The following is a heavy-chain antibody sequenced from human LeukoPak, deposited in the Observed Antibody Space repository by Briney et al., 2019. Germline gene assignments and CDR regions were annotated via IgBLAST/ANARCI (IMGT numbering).Heavy chain of an antibody. CDR2: INHRGST. CDR1: GGSFSGYY. J-gene: IGHJ4*02. D-gene: IGHD5-12*01. CDR3: ASAWNSGYDYHFDY. Sequence: SETLSLTCAVYGGSFSGYYWSWIRQPPGKGLEWIGEINHRGSTNYNPSLKSRVTISVDTSKNQFSLKLSSVTAADTAVYYCASAWNSGYDYHFDYWGQGTLVTVSS. V-gene: IGHV4-34*01.